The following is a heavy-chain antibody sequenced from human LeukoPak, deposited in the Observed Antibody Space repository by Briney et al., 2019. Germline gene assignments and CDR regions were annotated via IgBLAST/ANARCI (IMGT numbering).Heavy chain of an antibody. D-gene: IGHD5-12*01. Sequence: SETLSLTCTVTGAAISSYYWSWIRQPPGKGLEWIGYIYYSGSTKYNPSLKSRVTISVDTSKNQFSLRLSSVAAADTAVYYCASSFWLREYYFDYWGQGTLVTVSS. V-gene: IGHV4-59*08. J-gene: IGHJ4*02. CDR2: IYYSGST. CDR1: GAAISSYY. CDR3: ASSFWLREYYFDY.